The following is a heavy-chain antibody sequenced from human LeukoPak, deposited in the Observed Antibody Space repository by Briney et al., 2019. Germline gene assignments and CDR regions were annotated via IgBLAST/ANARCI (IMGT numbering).Heavy chain of an antibody. J-gene: IGHJ4*02. CDR3: ARRVSGSSGFDY. CDR2: IYTSGST. V-gene: IGHV4-4*07. CDR1: GGSFSGYY. Sequence: SETLSLTCAVSGGSFSGYYWNWIRQTPGKGLEWIGRIYTSGSTNYNPSLKSRVSMSVDTSTNQFSLKLSSVTAADTAVYYCARRVSGSSGFDYWGQGTLVTVSS. D-gene: IGHD1-26*01.